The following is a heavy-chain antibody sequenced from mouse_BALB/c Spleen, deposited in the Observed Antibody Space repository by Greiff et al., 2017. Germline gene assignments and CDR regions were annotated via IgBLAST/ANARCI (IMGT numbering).Heavy chain of an antibody. CDR1: GFSLTSYG. CDR3: ARDQGSYRYDEGCAY. J-gene: IGHJ3*01. Sequence: QVQLKESGPGLVAPSQSLSITCTVSGFSLTSYGVHWVRQPPGKGLEWLGVIWAGGSTNYNSALMSRLSISKDNSKSQVFLKMNSLQTDDTAMYYCARDQGSYRYDEGCAYWGQGTLVTVSA. D-gene: IGHD2-14*01. V-gene: IGHV2-9*02. CDR2: IWAGGST.